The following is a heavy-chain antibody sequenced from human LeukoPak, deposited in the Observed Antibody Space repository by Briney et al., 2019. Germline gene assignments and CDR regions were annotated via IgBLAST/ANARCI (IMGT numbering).Heavy chain of an antibody. Sequence: GGSLRLSCAASGFTFSSYAMHWVRQAPGKGLEWVAVIYYDGGNKYYADSVKGRFTISRDNSKNTLYLQMNSLRAEDTAVYYCARGLTYYYGSGKYDYYYGMDVWGKGTTVTVSS. CDR2: IYYDGGNK. D-gene: IGHD3-10*01. CDR3: ARGLTYYYGSGKYDYYYGMDV. CDR1: GFTFSSYA. J-gene: IGHJ6*04. V-gene: IGHV3-30*04.